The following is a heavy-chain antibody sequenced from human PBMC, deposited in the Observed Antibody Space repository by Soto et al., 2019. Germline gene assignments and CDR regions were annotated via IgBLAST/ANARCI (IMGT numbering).Heavy chain of an antibody. CDR3: ARHYFDFWSGYPPMDV. CDR2: IDPSDSYT. CDR1: GYSFTSYW. Sequence: GESLKISCKGSGYSFTSYWISWVHQMPGKGLEWMGRIDPSDSYTNYSPSFQGHVTISADKSISTAYLQWSSLKASDTAMYYCARHYFDFWSGYPPMDVWGQGTTVTSPQ. J-gene: IGHJ6*01. D-gene: IGHD3-3*01. V-gene: IGHV5-10-1*01.